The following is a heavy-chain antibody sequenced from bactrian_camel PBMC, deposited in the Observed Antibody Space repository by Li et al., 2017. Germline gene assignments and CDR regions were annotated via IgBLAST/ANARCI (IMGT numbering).Heavy chain of an antibody. CDR1: GLSVSDFS. J-gene: IGHJ4*01. CDR3: AAGYCPFGGIRPEDFHY. V-gene: IGHV3S55*01. D-gene: IGHD2*01. CDR2: IRRDDLT. Sequence: LVESGGGSVQTGGSLTLSCAPSGLSVSDFSMAWFRQSPGKEREGVAAIRRDDLTAYTDSVKGRFTISKDGSKNTLYLQMNSLKPEDTAMYYCAAGYCPFGGIRPEDFHYRGQGTQVTVS.